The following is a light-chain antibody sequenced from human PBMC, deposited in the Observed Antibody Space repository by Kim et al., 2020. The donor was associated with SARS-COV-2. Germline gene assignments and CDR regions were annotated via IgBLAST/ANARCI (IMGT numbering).Light chain of an antibody. Sequence: FPGERATLSCSASQSVSSNLAWYQQKPGQAPRLLIYGASTRATGIPARFSGSGSGTEFTLTISSLQSEDFAVYCCQQYNNWPPTFGQGTKVDIK. CDR3: QQYNNWPPT. CDR2: GAS. CDR1: QSVSSN. J-gene: IGKJ1*01. V-gene: IGKV3-15*01.